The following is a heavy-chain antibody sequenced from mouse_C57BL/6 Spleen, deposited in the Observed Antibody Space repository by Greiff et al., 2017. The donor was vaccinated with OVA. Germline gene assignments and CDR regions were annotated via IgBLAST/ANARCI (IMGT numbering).Heavy chain of an antibody. CDR3: ARHLLWSYFDY. CDR1: GFTFSDYY. J-gene: IGHJ2*01. CDR2: INYDGSST. Sequence: DVKLVESEGGLVQPGSSMKLSCTASGFTFSDYYMAWVRQVPEKGLEWVANINYDGSSTYYLDSLKSRFIISRDNAKNILYLQMSSLKSEDTATYYCARHLLWSYFDYWGQGTTLTVSS. V-gene: IGHV5-16*01. D-gene: IGHD2-1*01.